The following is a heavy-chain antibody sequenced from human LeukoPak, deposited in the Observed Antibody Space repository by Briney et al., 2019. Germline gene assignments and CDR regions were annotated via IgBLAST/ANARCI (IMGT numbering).Heavy chain of an antibody. Sequence: GSSVKVPCKASGGTFSSYAISWVRQAPGQGLEWMGRIIPILGIANYAQKFQGRVTITADKSTSTAYMELSSLRSEDTAVYYCARDRDYDILTGYPHYFDYWGQGTLVTVSS. CDR2: IIPILGIA. V-gene: IGHV1-69*04. CDR3: ARDRDYDILTGYPHYFDY. D-gene: IGHD3-9*01. J-gene: IGHJ4*02. CDR1: GGTFSSYA.